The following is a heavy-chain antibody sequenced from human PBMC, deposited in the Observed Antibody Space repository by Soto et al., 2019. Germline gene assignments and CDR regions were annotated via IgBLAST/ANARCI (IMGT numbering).Heavy chain of an antibody. D-gene: IGHD1-1*01. V-gene: IGHV4-39*07. CDR2: IYYSGST. Sequence: SETLSLTCTVSGGSISSSSYYWGWIRQPPGKGLEWIGSIYYSGSTYYNPSLKSRVTISVDTSKNQFSLKLSSVTAADTAVYYCARGVRRALDFYYYYGMDVWGQGTTVTVSS. CDR3: ARGVRRALDFYYYYGMDV. CDR1: GGSISSSSYY. J-gene: IGHJ6*02.